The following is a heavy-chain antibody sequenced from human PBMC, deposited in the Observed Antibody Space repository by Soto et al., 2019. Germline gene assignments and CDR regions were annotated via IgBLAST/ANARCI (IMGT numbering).Heavy chain of an antibody. Sequence: ASVKVSCKASGGTFSSYTISWVRQAPGQGLEWMGRIIPILGIANYAQKFQGRVTITADKSTSTAYMELSSLRSEDTAVYYCAIGYCSGGSCFLDYWGQGTLVTVSS. CDR2: IIPILGIA. CDR3: AIGYCSGGSCFLDY. J-gene: IGHJ4*02. D-gene: IGHD2-15*01. CDR1: GGTFSSYT. V-gene: IGHV1-69*02.